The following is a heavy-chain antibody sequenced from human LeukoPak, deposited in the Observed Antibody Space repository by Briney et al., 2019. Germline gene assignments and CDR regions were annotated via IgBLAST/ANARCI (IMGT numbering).Heavy chain of an antibody. J-gene: IGHJ4*02. CDR2: IYYSGST. Sequence: SETLSLTCTVSGGSISSYYWSWIRQPPGKGLEWIGYIYYSGSTNYNPSLKSRVTISVDTSKNQFSLKLTSVTAADTAVYYCAREVVAAAGTVDYWGQGILVTVSS. CDR3: AREVVAAAGTVDY. V-gene: IGHV4-59*01. CDR1: GGSISSYY. D-gene: IGHD6-13*01.